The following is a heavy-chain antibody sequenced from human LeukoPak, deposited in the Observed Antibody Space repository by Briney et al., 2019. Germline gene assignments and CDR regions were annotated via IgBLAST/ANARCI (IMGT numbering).Heavy chain of an antibody. J-gene: IGHJ4*02. CDR3: ARRDSSNWDFDY. CDR2: VYTGDSDT. D-gene: IGHD6-13*01. CDR1: GYRFTSYW. V-gene: IGHV5-51*01. Sequence: GESLKISCKGSGYRFTSYWIGWVRQMPGKGLEWMGIVYTGDSDTTYSPTLQGQVTISVDKFISTAYLQWSSLKASDTATYYCARRDSSNWDFDYWGQGTLVTVSS.